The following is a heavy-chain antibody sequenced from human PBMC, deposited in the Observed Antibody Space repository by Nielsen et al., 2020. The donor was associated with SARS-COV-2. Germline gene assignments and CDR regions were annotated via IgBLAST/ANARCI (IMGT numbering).Heavy chain of an antibody. CDR2: IVVGSGNT. CDR3: AIHDFWSGYYGTDY. V-gene: IGHV1-58*01. J-gene: IGHJ4*02. Sequence: SVKVSCKASGFTFTSSAVQWVRQARGQRLEWIGWIVVGSGNTNYAQKFQERVTITRDMSTSTAYMELSSLRSEDTAVYYCAIHDFWSGYYGTDYWGQGTLVTVSS. D-gene: IGHD3-3*01. CDR1: GFTFTSSA.